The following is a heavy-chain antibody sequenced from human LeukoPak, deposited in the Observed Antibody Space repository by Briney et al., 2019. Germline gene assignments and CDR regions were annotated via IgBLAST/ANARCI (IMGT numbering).Heavy chain of an antibody. D-gene: IGHD6-13*01. V-gene: IGHV1-46*01. Sequence: ASVKVSCKASGYTFTSYHMHWVRQAPGQGLEWMGIINPSGGSTSYAQKFQGRVTMTRDMSTSTVYMELSSLRSEDTAVYYCARGTLGIAAAGTVFWLDPWGQGTLVTVSS. J-gene: IGHJ5*02. CDR2: INPSGGST. CDR1: GYTFTSYH. CDR3: ARGTLGIAAAGTVFWLDP.